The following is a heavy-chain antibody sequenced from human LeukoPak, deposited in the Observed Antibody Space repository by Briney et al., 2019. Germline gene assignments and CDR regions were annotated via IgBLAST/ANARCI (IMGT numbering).Heavy chain of an antibody. D-gene: IGHD1-26*01. V-gene: IGHV1-69*13. CDR3: ARGGQWGYFDY. J-gene: IGHJ4*02. CDR1: GYTFTSYY. Sequence: GASVKVSCKASGYTFTSYYMHWVRQAPGQGLEWMGGIIPIFGTANYAQKFQGRVTITADESTSTAYMELSSLRSEDTAVYYCARGGQWGYFDYWGQGTLVTVSS. CDR2: IIPIFGTA.